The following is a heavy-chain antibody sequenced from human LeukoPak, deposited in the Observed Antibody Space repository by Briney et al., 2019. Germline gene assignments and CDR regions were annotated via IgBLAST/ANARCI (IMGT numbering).Heavy chain of an antibody. J-gene: IGHJ4*02. Sequence: ASVKVSCKASGYTFTSYGVSWVRQAPGQGLEWMGWISAYNGNTNYAQKVQGRVTMTRDTSTSTAYMELRSLRSDDTAVYYCARGGALSGTGWYFAYWGQGTLVTVSS. CDR1: GYTFTSYG. CDR3: ARGGALSGTGWYFAY. CDR2: ISAYNGNT. D-gene: IGHD2-8*02. V-gene: IGHV1-18*01.